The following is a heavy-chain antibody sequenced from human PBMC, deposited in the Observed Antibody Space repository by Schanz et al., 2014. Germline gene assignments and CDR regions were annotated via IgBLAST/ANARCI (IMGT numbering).Heavy chain of an antibody. CDR3: AKGRFGELSAFDI. CDR2: ISNNGDST. Sequence: VQLVESGGGLVKPGGSLRLSCAASGFTFSTFAMHWVRQAPGKGLEYISAISNNGDSTYYADSVKGRFTISRDNSKNTLYLQMNSLRAEDTAVYYCAKGRFGELSAFDIWGQGTMVTVSS. CDR1: GFTFSTFA. J-gene: IGHJ3*02. D-gene: IGHD3-10*01. V-gene: IGHV3-64*04.